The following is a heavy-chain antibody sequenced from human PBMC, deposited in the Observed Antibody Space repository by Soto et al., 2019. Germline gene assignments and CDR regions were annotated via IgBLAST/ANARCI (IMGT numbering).Heavy chain of an antibody. Sequence: SETLSLTCTVSGGSISSYYWSWIRQPPGKGLEWIGYIYYSGSTNYNPSLKSRVTISVDTSKNQFSLKLSSVTAADTAVYYCARDGKEDYYDSSGYIGPRFDPWGQGTLVTVSS. V-gene: IGHV4-59*01. D-gene: IGHD3-22*01. J-gene: IGHJ5*02. CDR1: GGSISSYY. CDR3: ARDGKEDYYDSSGYIGPRFDP. CDR2: IYYSGST.